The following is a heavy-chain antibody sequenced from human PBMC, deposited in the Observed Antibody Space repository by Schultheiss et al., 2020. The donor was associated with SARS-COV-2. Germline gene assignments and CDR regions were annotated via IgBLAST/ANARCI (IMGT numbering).Heavy chain of an antibody. V-gene: IGHV5-51*01. J-gene: IGHJ5*02. CDR2: ISPDDSDT. Sequence: GESLKISCKDSEYSFTDSWIGWVRQMPGKGLEWMGIISPDDSDTQYSPSFQGHVTISADKSISTAYLQWFSLKASDSAMYYCATAGSNFLSNWFDHWGQGALVTVSS. CDR3: ATAGSNFLSNWFDH. D-gene: IGHD1-26*01. CDR1: EYSFTDSW.